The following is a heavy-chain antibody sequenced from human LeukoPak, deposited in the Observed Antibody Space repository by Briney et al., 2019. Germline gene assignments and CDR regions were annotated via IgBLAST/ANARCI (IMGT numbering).Heavy chain of an antibody. J-gene: IGHJ4*02. CDR3: ARAYDSSGRKFDY. V-gene: IGHV5-51*01. CDR1: GYSFTSYW. CDR2: IYPGDSDT. D-gene: IGHD3-22*01. Sequence: GESLKISCKGSGYSFTSYWIGWVRQMPGGGLEWMGAIYPGDSDTRYSPSFQGQVTISADRSSTTAYLQWSSLKASDTAMYYCARAYDSSGRKFDYWGQGTLVTVPS.